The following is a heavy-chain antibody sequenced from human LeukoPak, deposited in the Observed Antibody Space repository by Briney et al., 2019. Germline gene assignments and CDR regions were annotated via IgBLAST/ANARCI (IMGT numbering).Heavy chain of an antibody. CDR2: IYWNDDK. J-gene: IGHJ4*02. CDR1: GFSLSTSGVG. CDR3: ARKGWALDY. Sequence: ESGPTLVNPTQTLTLTCTFSGFSLSTSGVGVGWIRQPPGKALEWLALIYWNDDKRYRPSLKSRLTITKDTSKNQVVLTMTNLDPVDTATYYCARKGWALDYWGQGTLVTVSS. D-gene: IGHD6-19*01. V-gene: IGHV2-5*01.